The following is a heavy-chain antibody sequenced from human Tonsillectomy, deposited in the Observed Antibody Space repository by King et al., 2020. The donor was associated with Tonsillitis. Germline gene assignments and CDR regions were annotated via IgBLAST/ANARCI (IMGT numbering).Heavy chain of an antibody. CDR1: GYTFTSYG. V-gene: IGHV1-18*01. CDR2: ISAYNGNT. J-gene: IGHJ4*02. CDR3: ARDQGPYGSGSYSHDY. D-gene: IGHD3-10*01. Sequence: LVQSGAEVKKPGASVKVSCKASGYTFTSYGISWVRQAPGQGLEWMGWISAYNGNTNYAQKLQGRVTMTTDTSTSTVYMELRSLRSDDTAVYYCARDQGPYGSGSYSHDYWGQGTLVTVSS.